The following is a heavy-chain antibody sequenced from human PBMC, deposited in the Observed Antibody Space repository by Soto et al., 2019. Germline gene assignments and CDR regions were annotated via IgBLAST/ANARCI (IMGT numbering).Heavy chain of an antibody. J-gene: IGHJ6*02. CDR2: ITSTSSTK. V-gene: IGHV3-48*02. D-gene: IGHD3-10*01. CDR3: ARRITMVRGPYYYYAMDV. Sequence: HPGGSLRLSCAASGFTFSSHTMNWVRQAPGKGLEWISYITSTSSTKNYADSVKGRFTISRDNENNSLYLQMNSLRDEDTAVYYCARRITMVRGPYYYYAMDVWGQGTTVPVSS. CDR1: GFTFSSHT.